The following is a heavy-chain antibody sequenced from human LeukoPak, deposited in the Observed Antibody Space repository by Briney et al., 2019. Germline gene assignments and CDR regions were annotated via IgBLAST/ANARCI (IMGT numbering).Heavy chain of an antibody. J-gene: IGHJ4*02. CDR1: GFTFSGYA. V-gene: IGHV3-64D*06. CDR3: VLEGFYSSGWYYLDY. D-gene: IGHD6-19*01. CDR2: VGGDGSST. Sequence: GGSLRLSCSASGFTFSGYAMHLVRQAPGKGLEYVSVVGGDGSSTHYADFVKGRFTISRDNSKNTVYLQMSSLRPKHTAVYYIVLEGFYSSGWYYLDYWGQGTLVTVSS.